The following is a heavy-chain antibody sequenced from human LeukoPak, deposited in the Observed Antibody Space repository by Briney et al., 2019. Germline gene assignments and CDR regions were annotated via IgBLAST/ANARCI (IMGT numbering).Heavy chain of an antibody. Sequence: PSQTLSLTCTVSGGPISSGDYYWSGIRQPPRKGLEWIGYIYYSGSTSYNPSLKSRVSISVDTSKNQFSLKLRSVTAADTAVYYCARGDVVVIGFDYWGQGTLVTVSS. CDR3: ARGDVVVIGFDY. CDR1: GGPISSGDYY. J-gene: IGHJ4*02. D-gene: IGHD2-21*01. CDR2: IYYSGST. V-gene: IGHV4-30-4*08.